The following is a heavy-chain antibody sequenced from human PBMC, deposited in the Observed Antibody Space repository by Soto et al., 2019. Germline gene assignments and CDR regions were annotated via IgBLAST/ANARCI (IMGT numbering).Heavy chain of an antibody. V-gene: IGHV1-58*01. CDR1: GFTFSSSS. Sequence: QMQLVQSGPEVRKPGTSVKVSCKASGFTFSSSSVQWVRQARGQRLEWIGWIVVGSGDTNYAQKFQERVTITRDMSTTTAYMDLSSLRSEDTAVYYCAAERLLYGMGVWSQGTTVTVSS. J-gene: IGHJ6*02. CDR2: IVVGSGDT. CDR3: AAERLLYGMGV.